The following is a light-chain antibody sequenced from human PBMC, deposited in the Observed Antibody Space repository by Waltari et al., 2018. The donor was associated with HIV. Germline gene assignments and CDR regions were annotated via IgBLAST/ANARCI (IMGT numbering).Light chain of an antibody. CDR3: QHYYSTPWR. CDR1: QSLLYTDNNKNY. Sequence: DIVLTQSPDSLAVSLGERATINCRSSQSLLYTDNNKNYLTWYQQKPGQPPKLLIYWASTRASGVPDRFSRSGSGTEFSLTISSLQAEDVAVYYCQHYYSTPWRFGQGTKVEI. V-gene: IGKV4-1*01. CDR2: WAS. J-gene: IGKJ1*01.